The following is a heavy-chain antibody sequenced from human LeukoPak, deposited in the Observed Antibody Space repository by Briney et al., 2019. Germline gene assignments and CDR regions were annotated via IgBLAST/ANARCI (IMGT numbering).Heavy chain of an antibody. V-gene: IGHV3-9*01. J-gene: IGHJ4*02. CDR1: GFTFDDHV. CDR2: ISRNSGRI. D-gene: IGHD6-13*01. Sequence: GRSLRLSCAASGFTFDDHVMHWVRQAPGKGLEWVSGISRNSGRIGHADSVKGRFTISRDNAKNSLYLQMNSLRPEDTALYYCVKDIGLEAADRIDYWCQGTLVTVSS. CDR3: VKDIGLEAADRIDY.